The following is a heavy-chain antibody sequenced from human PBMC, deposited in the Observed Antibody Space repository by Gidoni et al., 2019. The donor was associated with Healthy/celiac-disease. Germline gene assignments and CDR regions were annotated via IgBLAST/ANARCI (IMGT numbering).Heavy chain of an antibody. CDR2: IYYSGST. D-gene: IGHD4-17*01. CDR3: ARGSTVFDY. J-gene: IGHJ4*02. Sequence: QLQLQESGPGLVKPSETLSLTCPVPGGSISSSSYYWGWIRQPPGKGLEWIGSIYYSGSTYYNPSLKSRVTISVDTSKNQFSLKLSSVTDADTAVYYCARGSTVFDYWGQGTLVTVSS. V-gene: IGHV4-39*01. CDR1: GGSISSSSYY.